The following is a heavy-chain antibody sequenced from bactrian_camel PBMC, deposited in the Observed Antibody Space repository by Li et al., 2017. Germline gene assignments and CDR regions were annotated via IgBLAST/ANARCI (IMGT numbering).Heavy chain of an antibody. V-gene: IGHV3S53*01. D-gene: IGHD2*01. CDR2: IDRVGRT. CDR3: AADWGGRGYYYTEWGISPRGFGY. Sequence: HVQLVESGGGLVQAGGSLKLSCAASGFTGSTTCMAWFRQGPGKEREGVAMIDRVGRTEYSNSVWGRFTISIDNAKNLLTLEMNNLKPEDTAMYYCAADWGGRGYYYTEWGISPRGFGYWGQGTQVTVS. CDR1: GFTGSTTC. J-gene: IGHJ6*01.